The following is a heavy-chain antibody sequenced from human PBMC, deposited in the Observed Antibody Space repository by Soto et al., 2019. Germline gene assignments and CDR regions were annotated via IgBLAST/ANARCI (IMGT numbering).Heavy chain of an antibody. CDR2: IDTSSGTK. CDR3: ARGGVTTIFGDS. V-gene: IGHV3-48*02. D-gene: IGHD5-12*01. CDR1: GFTFSRYS. Sequence: EVQLVESGGGLVQPGGSLRVSCAASGFTFSRYSMNWVRQAPGKGLEWLSYIDTSSGTKYYADSVKGRFIISRDNAKNALFLQMNSLRDEDTPVYYCARGGVTTIFGDSWGQGTLVTVSS. J-gene: IGHJ4*02.